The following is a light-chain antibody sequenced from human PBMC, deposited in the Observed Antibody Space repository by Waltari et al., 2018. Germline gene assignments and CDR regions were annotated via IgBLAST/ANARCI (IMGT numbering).Light chain of an antibody. CDR3: ASRDPTANAVV. CDR1: SLRTYS. Sequence: SSELTQDPAVSVALGQTVRITCQGDSLRTYSADWYQQRPGQAPILVLFSTDDRPSGIPDRFSGSSSRDTASWTITGTQAEDEADYYCASRDPTANAVVFGGGTKLTVL. V-gene: IGLV3-19*01. CDR2: STD. J-gene: IGLJ2*01.